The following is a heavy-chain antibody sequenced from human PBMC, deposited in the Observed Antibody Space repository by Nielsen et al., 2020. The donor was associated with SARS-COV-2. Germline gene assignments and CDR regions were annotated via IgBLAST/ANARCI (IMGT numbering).Heavy chain of an antibody. CDR2: ISSSSSYI. J-gene: IGHJ6*02. V-gene: IGHV3-21*01. Sequence: GESLKISCAASGFTFSSYSMNWVRQAPGKGLEWVSSISSSSSYIYYADSVKGRFTISRDNAKNSLYLQMNSLRAEDTAVYYCAREGRVVVLAGYYYGMDVWGQGTTVTVSS. CDR1: GFTFSSYS. CDR3: AREGRVVVLAGYYYGMDV. D-gene: IGHD2-15*01.